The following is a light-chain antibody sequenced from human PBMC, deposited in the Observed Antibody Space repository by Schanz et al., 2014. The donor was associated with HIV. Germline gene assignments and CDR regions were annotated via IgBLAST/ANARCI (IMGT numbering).Light chain of an antibody. CDR1: SSDVGSYKY. CDR3: SSYTSSSTLDVV. Sequence: QSALTQPASVSGSPGQSVTISCTGTSSDVGSYKYVSWYQQHPGKAPKLLIYDVTNRPSGVSNRFSGFSGSKSGNTASLTISGLQAEDEADYYCSSYTSSSTLDVVFGGGTKLTVL. CDR2: DVT. J-gene: IGLJ2*01. V-gene: IGLV2-14*03.